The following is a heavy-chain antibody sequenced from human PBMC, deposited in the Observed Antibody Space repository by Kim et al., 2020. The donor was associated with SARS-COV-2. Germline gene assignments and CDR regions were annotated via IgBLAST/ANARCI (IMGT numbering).Heavy chain of an antibody. CDR2: IYSGGST. CDR3: ARGGGSGSRTTPNGMDV. D-gene: IGHD3-10*01. Sequence: GGSLRLSCAASGFTVSSNYMSWVRQAPGKGLEWVSVIYSGGSTYYADSVKGRFTISRDNSKNTLYLQMNSLRAEDTAVYYCARGGGSGSRTTPNGMDVWGQGTTVTVSS. V-gene: IGHV3-53*01. CDR1: GFTVSSNY. J-gene: IGHJ6*02.